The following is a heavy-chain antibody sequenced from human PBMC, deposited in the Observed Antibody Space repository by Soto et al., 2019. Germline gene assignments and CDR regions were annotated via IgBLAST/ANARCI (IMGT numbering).Heavy chain of an antibody. V-gene: IGHV4-4*02. CDR1: GDSMTRSVW. CDR3: ARKAWVRFDY. D-gene: IGHD7-27*01. J-gene: IGHJ4*02. Sequence: PSETLSLTCAVSGDSMTRSVWWTWFLQPPGKGLEWIGEVFHTGNTNYNPSLKSRVTMSVDKSTNEFSLKVTSVTAADTAIYYCARKAWVRFDYWGQGALVTVSS. CDR2: VFHTGNT.